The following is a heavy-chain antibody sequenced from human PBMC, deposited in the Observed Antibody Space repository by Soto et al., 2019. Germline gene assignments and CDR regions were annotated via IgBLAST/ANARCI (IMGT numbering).Heavy chain of an antibody. D-gene: IGHD2-21*01. J-gene: IGHJ2*01. CDR2: VSVYGGST. CDR3: ARRPAGDSHWYFDL. CDR1: GFIFSDFA. V-gene: IGHV3-23*01. Sequence: DVQLLESGGDLVQPGESLRLSCAASGFIFSDFAMSWVRQTPGKGLEWVSAVSVYGGSTHYSDAVKGRFTISRDNSRDTLFLQMTGLRAEDTAVYYCARRPAGDSHWYFDLWGRGTLVTVSS.